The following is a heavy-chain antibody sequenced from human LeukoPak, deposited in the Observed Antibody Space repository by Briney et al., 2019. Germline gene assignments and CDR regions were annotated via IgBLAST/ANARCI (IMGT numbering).Heavy chain of an antibody. Sequence: GGSLRLSCAASGFSVSTTYMSWVRQTPEKGLQWVSVLYTGGGTDHADSVKGRFTISRDSSKNTLSLQMNNLRAEDTAIYYCTRSGYRHPYHFDSWGQGTLVIVSS. V-gene: IGHV3-53*01. J-gene: IGHJ4*02. D-gene: IGHD3-22*01. CDR3: TRSGYRHPYHFDS. CDR2: LYTGGGT. CDR1: GFSVSTTY.